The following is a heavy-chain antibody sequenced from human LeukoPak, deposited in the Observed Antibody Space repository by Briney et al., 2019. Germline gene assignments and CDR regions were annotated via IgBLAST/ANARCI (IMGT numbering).Heavy chain of an antibody. D-gene: IGHD3-16*02. CDR1: GGSISSYY. V-gene: IGHV4-59*01. Sequence: PSETLSLTCTVSGGSISSYYWSWVRQFPGKGLEWVGCIYYSGSTNYNPPLKSRVTIPLDTPNNRSSLNLGSEMAADTTVYFCARLTNYDYVWGSYRYTGNYFDYWGQGTLVTVSS. CDR2: IYYSGST. J-gene: IGHJ4*02. CDR3: ARLTNYDYVWGSYRYTGNYFDY.